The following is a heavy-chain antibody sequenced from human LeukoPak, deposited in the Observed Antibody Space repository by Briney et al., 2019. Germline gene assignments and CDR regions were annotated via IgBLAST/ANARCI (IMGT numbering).Heavy chain of an antibody. Sequence: GGSLRLSCAASGFTVSNKYISWVRQAPGKGLEWLSVMYSGGSTYYADSVKGRFIMSRDISKNTLYLQMNSLRAEDTAVYYCARDSITMTVVVGDLDYWGQGTLVTVSS. CDR3: ARDSITMTVVVGDLDY. J-gene: IGHJ4*02. V-gene: IGHV3-53*01. CDR1: GFTVSNKY. CDR2: MYSGGST. D-gene: IGHD3-22*01.